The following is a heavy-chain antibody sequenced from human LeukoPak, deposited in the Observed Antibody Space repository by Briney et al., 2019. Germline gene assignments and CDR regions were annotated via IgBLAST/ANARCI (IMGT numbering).Heavy chain of an antibody. Sequence: SETLPLTCTVSGGSISSGGYYWSWIRQHPGKGLEWIGYFYYSGSTYYNPSPKSRVTISVDTSKNQFSLKLSSVTAADTAVYYCATTVDTAMAVTSWGQGTLVTVSS. J-gene: IGHJ5*02. CDR3: ATTVDTAMAVTS. CDR1: GGSISSGGYY. CDR2: FYYSGST. V-gene: IGHV4-31*03. D-gene: IGHD5-18*01.